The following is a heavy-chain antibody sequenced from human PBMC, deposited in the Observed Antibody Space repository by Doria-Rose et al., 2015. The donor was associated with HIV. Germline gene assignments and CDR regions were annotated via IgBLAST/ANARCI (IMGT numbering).Heavy chain of an antibody. CDR2: IYDSGST. V-gene: IGHV4-31*03. J-gene: IGHJ3*01. CDR3: ARYTGAFDF. CDR1: GVSVGRGDYY. D-gene: IGHD2-8*02. Sequence: ESGPGLVQPSQTLSLTCTVSGVSVGRGDYYWSWIRQRPGKGLEWIGYIYDSGSTYYNPPLKSRLTISADTSKKQFSLRLRAVTAADTAVYYCARYTGAFDFWGRGTMVSVSS.